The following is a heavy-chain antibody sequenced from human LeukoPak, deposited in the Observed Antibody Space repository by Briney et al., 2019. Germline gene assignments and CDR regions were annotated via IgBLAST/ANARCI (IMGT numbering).Heavy chain of an antibody. V-gene: IGHV4-61*02. CDR1: GGSISSGSYY. D-gene: IGHD3-3*01. CDR3: AKDWSIFGARDWFDP. J-gene: IGHJ5*02. CDR2: IYSTGST. Sequence: SETLSLTCTVSGGSISSGSYYWSWIRQSAGKGLEWIGRIYSTGSTSYNPSLESRVTISRDTSKNQFSLNLSSVTAADTAVYYCAKDWSIFGARDWFDPWGQGTLVTVSS.